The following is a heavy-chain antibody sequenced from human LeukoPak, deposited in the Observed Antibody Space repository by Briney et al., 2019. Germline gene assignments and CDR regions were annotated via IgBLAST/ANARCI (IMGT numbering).Heavy chain of an antibody. J-gene: IGHJ4*02. V-gene: IGHV4-59*08. Sequence: SETLSLTCTVSGGSINSYYWSWIRQPPGKGLEWIGYIYYSGSTSYNPSLKSRVTISVDTSKNQFSLKLSSVTAADTAVYYCARHGSTYALRNWGQGTLVTVSS. CDR1: GGSINSYY. D-gene: IGHD2-2*01. CDR3: ARHGSTYALRN. CDR2: IYYSGST.